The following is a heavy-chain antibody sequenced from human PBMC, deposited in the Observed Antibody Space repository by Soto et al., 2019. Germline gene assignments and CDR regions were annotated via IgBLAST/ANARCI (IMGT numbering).Heavy chain of an antibody. CDR3: ASHYDMWSGYLSPVAY. V-gene: IGHV3-11*01. Sequence: QVQLVESGGDLVKPGGSLRLACAASGYTFSDYYMSWIRQAPGKGLEWISYIDTSGTKIYYADSGKGRFTITRDNPKNSPYLEMNSLRDEDTAVYYCASHYDMWSGYLSPVAYWGQGTLVTVSS. CDR1: GYTFSDYY. D-gene: IGHD3-3*01. J-gene: IGHJ4*02. CDR2: IDTSGTKI.